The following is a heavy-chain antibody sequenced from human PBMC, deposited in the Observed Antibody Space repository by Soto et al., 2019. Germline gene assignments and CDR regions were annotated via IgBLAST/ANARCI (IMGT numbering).Heavy chain of an antibody. J-gene: IGHJ4*02. CDR3: ARNYCTNGVCYYNFDY. CDR1: GGTFSSYA. V-gene: IGHV1-69*13. D-gene: IGHD2-8*01. Sequence: AASVKVSCKASGGTFSSYAISWVRQAPGQGLEWMGGIIPIFGTANYAQKFQGRVTITADESTSTAYMELSSLRSEDTAVYYCARNYCTNGVCYYNFDYWGQGTLVTVSS. CDR2: IIPIFGTA.